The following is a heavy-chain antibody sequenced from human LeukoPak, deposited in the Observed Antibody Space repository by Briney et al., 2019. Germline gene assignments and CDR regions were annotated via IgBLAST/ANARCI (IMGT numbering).Heavy chain of an antibody. V-gene: IGHV4-61*01. CDR1: GGSVSSGSYY. J-gene: IGHJ4*02. D-gene: IGHD1-26*01. Sequence: SETLSLTCTVSGGSVSSGSYYWSWIRQPPGKGLEWIGYIYYSGSTNYNPSLKSRVTISVDTSKNQFSLKLSSVTAADTAVYYCARDQGYLVGWGQGTLVTVPS. CDR3: ARDQGYLVG. CDR2: IYYSGST.